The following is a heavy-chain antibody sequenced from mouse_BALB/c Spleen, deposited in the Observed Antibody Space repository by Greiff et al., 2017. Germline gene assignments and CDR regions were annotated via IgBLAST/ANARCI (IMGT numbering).Heavy chain of an antibody. CDR3: AREGGYKAMDY. J-gene: IGHJ4*01. V-gene: IGHV5-17*02. CDR1: GFTFSSFG. D-gene: IGHD1-3*01. CDR2: ISSGSSTI. Sequence: EVMLVESGGGLVQPGGSRKLSCAASGFTFSSFGMHWVRQAPEKGLEWVAYISSGSSTIYYADTVKGRFTISRDNPKNTLFLQMTSLRSEDTAMYYCAREGGYKAMDYWGQGTSVTVSS.